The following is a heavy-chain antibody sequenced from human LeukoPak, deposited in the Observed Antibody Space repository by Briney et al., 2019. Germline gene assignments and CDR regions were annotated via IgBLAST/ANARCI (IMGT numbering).Heavy chain of an antibody. Sequence: GGSLRLSCAASGFTFSSYGMHWVRQAPGKGLEWVAVIWCDGSNKYYADSVKGRFTISRDNSKNTLYLQMNSLRAEDTAVYYCARVLYYYDSRGYRQFDYWGQGTLVPVSS. CDR3: ARVLYYYDSRGYRQFDY. CDR2: IWCDGSNK. J-gene: IGHJ4*02. D-gene: IGHD3-22*01. V-gene: IGHV3-33*01. CDR1: GFTFSSYG.